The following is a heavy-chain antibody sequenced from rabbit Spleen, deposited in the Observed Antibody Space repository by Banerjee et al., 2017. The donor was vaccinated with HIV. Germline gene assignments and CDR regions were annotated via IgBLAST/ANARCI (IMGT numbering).Heavy chain of an antibody. CDR2: INAVTGKA. Sequence: QSLEESGGDLVKPGASLTLTCTASGFSFSNKAVMCWVRQAPGKGLQWIACINAVTGKAVYATWAKGRFTFSKTSSTTVTLQMASLTVADTATYFCARAGEGGDGYLNLWAQGPWSPS. J-gene: IGHJ4*01. CDR3: ARAGEGGDGYLNL. D-gene: IGHD5-1*01. V-gene: IGHV1S40*01. CDR1: GFSFSNKAV.